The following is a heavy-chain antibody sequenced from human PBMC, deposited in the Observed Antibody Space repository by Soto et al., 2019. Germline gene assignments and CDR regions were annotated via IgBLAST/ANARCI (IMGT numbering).Heavy chain of an antibody. CDR2: IYSTGRT. V-gene: IGHV4-61*08. D-gene: IGHD1-26*01. Sequence: SETLSLTCTGSGGWVHSDDYYWSWIRQPPGKGLEWIGYIYSTGRTNYNPSLMSRVTISLDTSRNQFSLKLSSVTAADTAVFYCAREYSNSPDGFGSWGQGTLVTVSS. CDR1: GGWVHSDDYY. CDR3: AREYSNSPDGFGS. J-gene: IGHJ4*02.